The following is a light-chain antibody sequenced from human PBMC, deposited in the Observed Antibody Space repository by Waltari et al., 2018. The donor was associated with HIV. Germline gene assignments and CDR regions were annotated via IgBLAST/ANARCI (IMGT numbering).Light chain of an antibody. CDR2: WAS. CDR1: PSVLYSSNNKNY. CDR3: QQYYSTPPT. J-gene: IGKJ2*01. Sequence: DIVMTQSPDSLAVSLGERAAIRCRPGPSVLYSSNNKNYLAWYQQKPGQPPKLLIYWASTRESRVPDRFSGSGSGTDFTLTISSLRAEDVALYSCQQYYSTPPTFGQGTKLEIK. V-gene: IGKV4-1*01.